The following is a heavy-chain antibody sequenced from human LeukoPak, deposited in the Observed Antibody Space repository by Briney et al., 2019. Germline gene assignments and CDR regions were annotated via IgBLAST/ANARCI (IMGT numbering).Heavy chain of an antibody. CDR3: AKAMWESGDYYFDY. CDR1: GFTVSSNY. J-gene: IGHJ4*02. V-gene: IGHV3-53*05. D-gene: IGHD1-26*01. Sequence: GGSLRLSCAASGFTVSSNYMSWVRQAPGKGLEWISVIYSGGSTYYADSVKGRFTISRDNSKNTLYLQMNSLRAEDTAVYYCAKAMWESGDYYFDYWGQGTLVTVSS. CDR2: IYSGGST.